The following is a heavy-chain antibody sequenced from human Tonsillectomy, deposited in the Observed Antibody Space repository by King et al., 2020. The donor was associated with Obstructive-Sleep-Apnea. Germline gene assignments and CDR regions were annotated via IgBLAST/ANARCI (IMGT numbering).Heavy chain of an antibody. D-gene: IGHD3-9*01. Sequence: VQLQQWGAGLLKPSETLSLTCAVYGGSFSGYYWSWIRQSPGKGLEWIGEINHSGSTNCNPSLKSRVTISVDTSKNQFSLKMSSVTAADTAVYYCAGGEEYDILNGRLCAFDIWGQGTTVTVSS. J-gene: IGHJ3*02. V-gene: IGHV4-34*01. CDR1: GGSFSGYY. CDR2: INHSGST. CDR3: AGGEEYDILNGRLCAFDI.